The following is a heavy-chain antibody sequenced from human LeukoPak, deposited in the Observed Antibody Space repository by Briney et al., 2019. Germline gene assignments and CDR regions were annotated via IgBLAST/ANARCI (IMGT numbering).Heavy chain of an antibody. Sequence: SETLSLTCTVSGGSISSYYWSWIRQPPGKGLEWIAYIYYSGSTDCNPSFKSRLTISVDASKNQFSLRLSSVTAADTAVYYCARDPFGEGGINYWGQGTLVTVSS. CDR2: IYYSGST. CDR3: ARDPFGEGGINY. V-gene: IGHV4-59*01. D-gene: IGHD3-10*01. CDR1: GGSISSYY. J-gene: IGHJ4*02.